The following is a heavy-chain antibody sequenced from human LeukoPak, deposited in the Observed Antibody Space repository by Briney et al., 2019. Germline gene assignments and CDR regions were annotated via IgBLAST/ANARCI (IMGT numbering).Heavy chain of an antibody. V-gene: IGHV4-30-4*01. CDR2: IYYSGST. Sequence: PSQTLSLTCTVSGGSISSGDYYRSWIRQPPGKGLEWIGYIYYSGSTYYNPSLKSRVTISVDTSKNQFSLKLSSVTAADTAVYYCARGVARRFGTGVGRSFDYWGQGTLVTVSS. D-gene: IGHD1-14*01. J-gene: IGHJ4*02. CDR1: GGSISSGDYY. CDR3: ARGVARRFGTGVGRSFDY.